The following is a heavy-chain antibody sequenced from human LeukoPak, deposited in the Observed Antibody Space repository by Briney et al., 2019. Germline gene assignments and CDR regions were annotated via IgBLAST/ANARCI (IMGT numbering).Heavy chain of an antibody. Sequence: GGSLRLSCAASGFTFSSYDMSWVRQAPGKGLEWVSAISGSGGSTYYADSVKGRFTISRDNSKNTLYLQMNSLRAEDTAVYYCAKSRRVVVAASQFDYWGQGTLVTVSS. CDR2: ISGSGGST. CDR3: AKSRRVVVAASQFDY. V-gene: IGHV3-23*01. J-gene: IGHJ4*02. D-gene: IGHD2-15*01. CDR1: GFTFSSYD.